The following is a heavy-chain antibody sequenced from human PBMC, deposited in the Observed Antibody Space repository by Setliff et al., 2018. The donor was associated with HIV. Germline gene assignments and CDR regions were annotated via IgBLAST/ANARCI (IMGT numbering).Heavy chain of an antibody. Sequence: PSETLSLTCSVSGGSISSGSYYWSWIRQPAGKGLEWIGHIYTSGSTNYNPSLKSRVTTSVDTSKNQFSLKLSSVTAADTAVYYCARFAYYSDSGGYYHHWGQGALVTVSS. J-gene: IGHJ4*02. D-gene: IGHD3-22*01. V-gene: IGHV4-61*09. CDR2: IYTSGST. CDR3: ARFAYYSDSGGYYHH. CDR1: GGSISSGSYY.